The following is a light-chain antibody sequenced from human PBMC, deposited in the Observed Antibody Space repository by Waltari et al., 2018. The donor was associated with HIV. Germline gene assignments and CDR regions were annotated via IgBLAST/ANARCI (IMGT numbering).Light chain of an antibody. CDR3: CSYAGRSIYV. CDR2: EVT. Sequence: QPALTQPAPVSGSPGQSLTLSCSGTSSGLGTYHLVSWYQQHPGKAPKVLVYEVTKRPSGTSDRFSGSKSGNTASLTISGLQAEDEADYYCCSYAGRSIYVFGTGTTVTVL. J-gene: IGLJ1*01. CDR1: SSGLGTYHL. V-gene: IGLV2-23*02.